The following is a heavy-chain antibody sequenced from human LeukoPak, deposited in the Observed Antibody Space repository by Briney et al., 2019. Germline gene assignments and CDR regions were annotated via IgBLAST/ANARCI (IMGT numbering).Heavy chain of an antibody. CDR2: IYYSGST. D-gene: IGHD3-9*01. V-gene: IGHV4-59*01. CDR1: GGSISSYY. J-gene: IGHJ4*02. CDR3: ARGSVFLTGCYCFDY. Sequence: SETLSLTFTVSGGSISSYYWSWIRQPPGKGLEGIGYIYYSGSTNYNPSLKSRVTISVDTSKNQFSLKLSSVTAADTAVYYCARGSVFLTGCYCFDYWGQGTLVTVSS.